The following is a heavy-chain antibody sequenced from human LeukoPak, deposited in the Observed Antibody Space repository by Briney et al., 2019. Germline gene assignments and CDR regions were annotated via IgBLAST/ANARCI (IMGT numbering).Heavy chain of an antibody. J-gene: IGHJ4*02. CDR3: ARESRASN. Sequence: SETLCLTCAVYGGSFSGCYWSWIRQPPGKGLEWIGEINHSGSTNYNPSLKSRVTISVDTSKNQFSLKLSSVTAADTAVYYCARESRASNWGQGTLVPVSS. CDR1: GGSFSGCY. CDR2: INHSGST. V-gene: IGHV4-34*01.